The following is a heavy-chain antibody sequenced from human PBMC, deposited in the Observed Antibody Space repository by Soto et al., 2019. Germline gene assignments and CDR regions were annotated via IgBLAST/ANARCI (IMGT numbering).Heavy chain of an antibody. J-gene: IGHJ4*02. CDR3: AYGGSCDY. D-gene: IGHD1-26*01. Sequence: ESGGGLVQPGGSRRLSCAASGFSFNTYEMNWVRQAPGKGLEWVSYISSSGSTIYYADSVKGRFTVSRDNGKNSLYLQMNSLRAEDTAVYYCAYGGSCDYWGQGTQVTVSS. CDR2: ISSSGSTI. V-gene: IGHV3-48*03. CDR1: GFSFNTYE.